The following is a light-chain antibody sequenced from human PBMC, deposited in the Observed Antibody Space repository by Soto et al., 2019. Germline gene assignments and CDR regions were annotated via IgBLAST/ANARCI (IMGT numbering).Light chain of an antibody. Sequence: IVMTHFPATLSVSPGESAPLSWRATRRISSNLSGCQQKPRQDPRLLLYGAASRAAGSPPRFISGGGGRKFTPLTISRLSEDYAVYYCQQHNNRSPTFGQGTKVDIK. CDR2: GAA. V-gene: IGKV3-15*01. J-gene: IGKJ1*01. CDR3: QQHNNRSPT. CDR1: RRISSN.